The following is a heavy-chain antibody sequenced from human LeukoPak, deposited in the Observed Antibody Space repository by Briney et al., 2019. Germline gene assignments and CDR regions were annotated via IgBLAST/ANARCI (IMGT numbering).Heavy chain of an antibody. CDR1: VGSISSGGYY. CDR2: IYYSGST. J-gene: IGHJ4*02. V-gene: IGHV4-31*03. Sequence: PSETLSLTCTVSVGSISSGGYYRSWIRQHPGKGLEWIGYIYYSGSTYYNPSLKSRVTISVDTSKNQFSLKLSSVTAADTAVYYCARDRDYYDSSRYSGYFDYWGQGSLVTVSS. CDR3: ARDRDYYDSSRYSGYFDY. D-gene: IGHD3-22*01.